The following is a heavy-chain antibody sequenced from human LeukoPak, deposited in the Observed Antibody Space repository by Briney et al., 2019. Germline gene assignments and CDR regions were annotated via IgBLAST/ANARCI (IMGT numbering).Heavy chain of an antibody. V-gene: IGHV4-39*07. CDR3: AKMTYYYDSSGYYLGAFDI. J-gene: IGHJ3*02. CDR1: GGSISSSSYY. D-gene: IGHD3-22*01. CDR2: IYYSGST. Sequence: SETLSLTCTVSGGSISSSSYYWGWIRQPPGKGLEWIGSIYYSGSTYYNPSLKSRVTISVDTSKNQFSLKLSSVTAADTAVYYCAKMTYYYDSSGYYLGAFDIWGQGTMVTVSS.